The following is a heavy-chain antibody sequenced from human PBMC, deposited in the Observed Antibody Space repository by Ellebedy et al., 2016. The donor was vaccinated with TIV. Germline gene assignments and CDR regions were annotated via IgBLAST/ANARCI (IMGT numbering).Heavy chain of an antibody. D-gene: IGHD5-24*01. V-gene: IGHV1-2*02. CDR3: ARDNYGLLDY. Sequence: ASVKVSCXASGYTFTDLYIHWVRQAPGQGLEWMGWIDPRSGGTRHTQKFEGRVTMTRDTSISTVYMDLSSLRSDDTAMYYCARDNYGLLDYWGQGTLVIVSS. CDR1: GYTFTDLY. CDR2: IDPRSGGT. J-gene: IGHJ4*02.